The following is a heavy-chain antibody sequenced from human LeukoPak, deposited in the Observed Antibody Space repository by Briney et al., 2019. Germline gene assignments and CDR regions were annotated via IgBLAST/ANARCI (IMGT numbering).Heavy chain of an antibody. CDR1: GYTFTSYY. D-gene: IGHD5-18*01. CDR3: ARGATAMVKYYYYYMDV. V-gene: IGHV1-46*01. CDR2: INPSGGST. J-gene: IGHJ6*03. Sequence: GASVKVPCKASGYTFTSYYMHWVRQAPGHGLEWMGIINPSGGSTSYAQKFQGRVTMTRDMSTSTVYMELSSLRSEDTAVYYCARGATAMVKYYYYYMDVWGKGTTVTISS.